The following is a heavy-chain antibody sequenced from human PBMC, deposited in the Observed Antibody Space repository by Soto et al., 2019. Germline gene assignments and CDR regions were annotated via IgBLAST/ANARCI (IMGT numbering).Heavy chain of an antibody. CDR2: IYPGDSDT. CDR1: GYSFTSYW. V-gene: IGHV5-51*01. D-gene: IGHD7-27*01. CDR3: ARSVSLTRYYYYGMDV. Sequence: PGESLKISCKGSGYSFTSYWIGWVRQMPGKGLEWMGIIYPGDSDTRYSPSFQGQVTISADKSISTAYLQWGSLKASDTAMYYCARSVSLTRYYYYGMDVWGQGTTVTVSS. J-gene: IGHJ6*02.